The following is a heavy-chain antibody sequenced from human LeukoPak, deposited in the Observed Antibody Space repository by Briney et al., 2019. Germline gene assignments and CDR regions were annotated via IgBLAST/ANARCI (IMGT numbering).Heavy chain of an antibody. D-gene: IGHD6-13*01. J-gene: IGHJ4*02. CDR2: IYYSGST. V-gene: IGHV4-39*07. CDR1: GGSISSSSYY. Sequence: SETLSLTCTVSGGSISSSSYYWGWIRQPPGKGLEWIGSIYYSGSTYYSPSLKSRVTISVDTSKNQFSLKLSSVTAADTAVYYCVSGSWYEHYFDYWGQGTLVTVSS. CDR3: VSGSWYEHYFDY.